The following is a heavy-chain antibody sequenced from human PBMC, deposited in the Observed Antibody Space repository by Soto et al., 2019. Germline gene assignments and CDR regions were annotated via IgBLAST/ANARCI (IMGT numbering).Heavy chain of an antibody. Sequence: GGSLRLSCAASGFTFGNYAMNWVRQAPGKGLEWVSAISGSGGSTYYADSVKGRFTISRDNSKNTLYLQMNSLRAEDTAVYYCAKERALYGDYSGGDAFDIWGQGTMVTVSS. V-gene: IGHV3-23*01. D-gene: IGHD4-17*01. CDR3: AKERALYGDYSGGDAFDI. J-gene: IGHJ3*02. CDR1: GFTFGNYA. CDR2: ISGSGGST.